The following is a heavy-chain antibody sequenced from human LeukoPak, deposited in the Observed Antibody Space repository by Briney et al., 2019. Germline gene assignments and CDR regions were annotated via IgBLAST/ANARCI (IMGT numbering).Heavy chain of an antibody. CDR2: IYYSGST. Sequence: SETLSLTCTVSGGSISSYYWSWIRQPPGKGLEWIGNIYYSGSTNYNPSLKSRVTISVDTSKNQFSLKLSSVTAADTAVYYCARDRVTMVRGVILNWFDPWGQGTLVTVSS. CDR3: ARDRVTMVRGVILNWFDP. V-gene: IGHV4-59*01. J-gene: IGHJ5*02. D-gene: IGHD3-10*01. CDR1: GGSISSYY.